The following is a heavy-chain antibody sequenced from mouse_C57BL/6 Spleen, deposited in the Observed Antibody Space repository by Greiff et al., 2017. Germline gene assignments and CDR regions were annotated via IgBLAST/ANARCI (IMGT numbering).Heavy chain of an antibody. J-gene: IGHJ2*01. CDR1: GYTFTSYW. Sequence: QVQLQQPGAELVKPGASVKLSCKASGYTFTSYWMQWVKQRPGQGLEWIGEIDPSDSYTNYNQKFKGKATLTVDTSSSTAYMQLSSLTSEDSAVYYCARYDYYGSSYYFDYWAKAPLSQSPQ. V-gene: IGHV1-50*01. CDR3: ARYDYYGSSYYFDY. CDR2: IDPSDSYT. D-gene: IGHD1-1*01.